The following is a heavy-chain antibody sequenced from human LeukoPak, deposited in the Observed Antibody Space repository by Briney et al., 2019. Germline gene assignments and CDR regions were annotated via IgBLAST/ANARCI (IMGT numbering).Heavy chain of an antibody. D-gene: IGHD5-12*01. J-gene: IGHJ4*02. CDR2: ISYDGSNK. CDR1: GFTFSSYA. V-gene: IGHV3-30-3*01. CDR3: AREGWLRFVDY. Sequence: GGSLRLSCAASGFTFSSYAMPWVRQAPGKGLEWVAVISYDGSNKYYADSVKGRFTISRDNSKNTLYLQMNSLRAEDTAVYYCAREGWLRFVDYWGQGTLVTVSS.